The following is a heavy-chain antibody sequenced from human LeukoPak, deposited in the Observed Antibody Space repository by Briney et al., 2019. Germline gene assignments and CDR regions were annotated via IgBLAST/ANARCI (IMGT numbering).Heavy chain of an antibody. J-gene: IGHJ4*02. CDR3: AKVSYYGSGSYLYYFDY. Sequence: GRSLRLSCAASGFTFSNYAMHWVRQAPGKGLDWVAVVSFHGTDKFYADSVKGRFTISRDNSKNTLHLQMNSLRAEDTAVYYCAKVSYYGSGSYLYYFDYWGQGTLVTVSS. D-gene: IGHD3-10*01. CDR1: GFTFSNYA. CDR2: VSFHGTDK. V-gene: IGHV3-30*04.